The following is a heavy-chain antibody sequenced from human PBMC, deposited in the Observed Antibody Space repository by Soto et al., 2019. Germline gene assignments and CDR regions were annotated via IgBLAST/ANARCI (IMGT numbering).Heavy chain of an antibody. CDR3: ARDPQNYDILTGRDAFDI. D-gene: IGHD3-9*01. J-gene: IGHJ3*02. Sequence: QVKLVESGGGVVQPGRSLRLSCAASGFTFSSYGMHWVRQAPGKGLEWVAVIWYDGSNKYYADSVKGRFTISRDNSKNTLYLQMNSLRAEDTAVYYCARDPQNYDILTGRDAFDIWGQGTMVTVSS. CDR1: GFTFSSYG. V-gene: IGHV3-33*01. CDR2: IWYDGSNK.